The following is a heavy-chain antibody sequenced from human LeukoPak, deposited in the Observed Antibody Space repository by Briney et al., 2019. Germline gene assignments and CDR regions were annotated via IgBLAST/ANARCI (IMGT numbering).Heavy chain of an antibody. CDR3: ARVKGSGRLDAFDI. J-gene: IGHJ3*02. Sequence: PSETLSLTCTVSSASIISNNDYWGWIRQPPGKGLEWIATIHYSGSTYYNPSLKSRVTISVDTSQNQFSLRLSSLTAADTAVYYCARVKGSGRLDAFDIWGQGTMVTVSS. CDR1: SASIISNNDY. CDR2: IHYSGST. V-gene: IGHV4-39*07. D-gene: IGHD3-10*01.